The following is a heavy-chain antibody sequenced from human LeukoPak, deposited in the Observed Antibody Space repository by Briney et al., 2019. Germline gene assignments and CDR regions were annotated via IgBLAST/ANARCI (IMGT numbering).Heavy chain of an antibody. CDR2: ISSSGSTI. V-gene: IGHV3-48*04. J-gene: IGHJ5*02. CDR1: GFTFRSYG. D-gene: IGHD3-22*01. Sequence: SGGTLRLSCAASGFTFRSYGMSWVRQAPGKGLEWVSYISSSGSTIYYADSVKGRFTISRDNAKNSLYLQMNSLRAEDTAVYYCARDSSGYFHWFDPWGQGTLVTVSS. CDR3: ARDSSGYFHWFDP.